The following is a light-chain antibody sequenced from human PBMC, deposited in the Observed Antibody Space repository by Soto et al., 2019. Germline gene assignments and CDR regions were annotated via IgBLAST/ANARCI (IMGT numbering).Light chain of an antibody. J-gene: IGKJ1*01. CDR3: QQYDNLHPTWP. Sequence: DIQMTQSPSSLSASVGNRVTITCQASQDIATYLNWYQQKPGKAPNLLIYDASNLETGVPSRFSGGGSGTHFTFTISNRQPEDIATYYCQQYDNLHPTWPFGQGTKVDTK. V-gene: IGKV1-33*01. CDR2: DAS. CDR1: QDIATY.